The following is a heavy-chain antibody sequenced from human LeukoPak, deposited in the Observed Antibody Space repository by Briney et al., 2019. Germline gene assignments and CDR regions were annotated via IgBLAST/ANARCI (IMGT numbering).Heavy chain of an antibody. CDR3: ARVLRYCSGGNCYSGGLGYMDV. J-gene: IGHJ6*03. CDR2: ISRRGSTK. D-gene: IGHD2-15*01. V-gene: IGHV3-11*01. CDR1: GFTFSDYN. Sequence: GGSLRLSCAASGFTFSDYNMRWIRQAPGKGLEWVSSISRRGSTKYYADAVKGRFTISRDNAKNSLFLQMNSLRAEDTAVYYCARVLRYCSGGNCYSGGLGYMDVWGKGTTVTVSS.